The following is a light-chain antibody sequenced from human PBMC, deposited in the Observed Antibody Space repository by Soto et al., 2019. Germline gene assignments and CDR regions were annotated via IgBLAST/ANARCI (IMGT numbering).Light chain of an antibody. J-gene: IGLJ1*01. CDR2: EVS. CDR3: SSYTTSTTVV. Sequence: QSVLTQPASVSGSPGQSITISCTGTSSDVGNYKYVSWYQQHPGKAPKLIIYEVSNRPSGVSDRFSGSKSGNTASLTISGLQAEDETDYYCSSYTTSTTVVFGTGTKQTVL. V-gene: IGLV2-14*01. CDR1: SSDVGNYKY.